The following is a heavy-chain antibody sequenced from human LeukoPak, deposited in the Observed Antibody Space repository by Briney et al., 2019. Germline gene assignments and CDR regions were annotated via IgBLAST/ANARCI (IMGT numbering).Heavy chain of an antibody. CDR3: AKAGYSSGWYSGGDNWFDP. D-gene: IGHD6-19*01. CDR2: IRYDGSNK. J-gene: IGHJ5*02. Sequence: GGSLRLSCAASGFTFSSYAMSWVRQAPGKGLEWVAFIRYDGSNKYYADSVKGRFTISRDNAKNSLYLQMNSLRAEDTALYYCAKAGYSSGWYSGGDNWFDPWGQGTLVTVSS. CDR1: GFTFSSYA. V-gene: IGHV3-30*02.